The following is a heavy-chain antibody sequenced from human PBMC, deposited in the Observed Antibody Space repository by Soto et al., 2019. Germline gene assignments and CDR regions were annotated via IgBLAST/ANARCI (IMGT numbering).Heavy chain of an antibody. V-gene: IGHV3-15*01. CDR3: TSLYYGH. D-gene: IGHD3-16*02. J-gene: IGHJ4*02. CDR1: EFTFTYAW. Sequence: EVQLVESGGDLVKPGGSLRLSCAASEFTFTYAWMSWVRQAPGKGLEWVGSIKSKTDGGTTDYAAHVKGRFTISRDESQNTLYLQMNSLKTEDTAVYYCTSLYYGHWGQGTLVTVSS. CDR2: IKSKTDGGTT.